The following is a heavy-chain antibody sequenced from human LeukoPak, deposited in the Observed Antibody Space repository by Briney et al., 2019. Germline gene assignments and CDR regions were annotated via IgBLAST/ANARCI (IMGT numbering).Heavy chain of an antibody. CDR3: ARERDCSGTNCYQYFQH. CDR1: GFTFSSYA. J-gene: IGHJ1*01. Sequence: QAGGSLRLSCAASGFTFSSYAMSWVRQAPGKRLEYVSAISSNGGSTYYANSVRGRFSISRDNSKNTLYLQMGSLRPEDMAMYYCARERDCSGTNCYQYFQHWGQGTLVTVSS. CDR2: ISSNGGST. V-gene: IGHV3-64*01. D-gene: IGHD2-2*01.